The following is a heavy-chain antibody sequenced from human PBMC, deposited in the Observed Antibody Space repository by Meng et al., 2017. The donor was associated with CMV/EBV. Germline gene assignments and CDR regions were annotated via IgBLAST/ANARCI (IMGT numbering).Heavy chain of an antibody. J-gene: IGHJ4*02. V-gene: IGHV1-2*02. CDR3: ARVESAQLGTPPYDY. Sequence: ASEKVSCKASGYIFTGYYMHWVRQAPGQGLEWMGWINPNSGGTNYAQKFQGRVTMTRDTSISTAYMELSRLRSDDTAVYYCARVESAQLGTPPYDYWGQGTLVTVSS. CDR2: INPNSGGT. CDR1: GYIFTGYY. D-gene: IGHD7-27*01.